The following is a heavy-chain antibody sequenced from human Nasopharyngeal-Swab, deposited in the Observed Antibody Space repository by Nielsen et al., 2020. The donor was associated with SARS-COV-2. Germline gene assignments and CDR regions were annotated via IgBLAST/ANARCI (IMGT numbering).Heavy chain of an antibody. Sequence: GGSLRLSCTASGFTFGDYAMSWVRQAPGKGLEWVGFIGSKAYGGTTEYAASVKGRFTISRDDSKSIAYLQMNSLKTEDTAVYYCTRLLKSGSYGGYWGQGTLVTVSS. CDR3: TRLLKSGSYGGY. J-gene: IGHJ4*02. CDR1: GFTFGDYA. V-gene: IGHV3-49*04. D-gene: IGHD1-26*01. CDR2: IGSKAYGGTT.